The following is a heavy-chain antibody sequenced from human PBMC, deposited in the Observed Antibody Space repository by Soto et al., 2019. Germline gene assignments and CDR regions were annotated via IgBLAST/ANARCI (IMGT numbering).Heavy chain of an antibody. Sequence: PSETLSLTCIVSNGSISNSGSYWGWIRQPPGKGLEWIGNAYQSGSTYYNPSLKSRVTISVDTSKNQFSLKPSSVTAADTAVYYCASRDSGYVSDAFDIWGQGTMVTVSS. D-gene: IGHD5-12*01. CDR3: ASRDSGYVSDAFDI. CDR2: AYQSGST. CDR1: NGSISNSGSY. J-gene: IGHJ3*02. V-gene: IGHV4-39*01.